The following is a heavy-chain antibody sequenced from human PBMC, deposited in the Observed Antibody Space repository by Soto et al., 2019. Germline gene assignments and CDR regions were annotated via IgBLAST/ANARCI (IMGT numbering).Heavy chain of an antibody. CDR2: ISGSGGST. V-gene: IGHV3-23*01. CDR1: GFTFSSYA. Sequence: LRLSCAASGFTFSSYAMSWVRQAPGKGLEWISAISGSGGSTYYADSVKGRFTISRDNSKNTLFLQMNSLRAEDTAVYYFAKELSNYDSSGYYLTDAFDIWGQGTMVTVSS. J-gene: IGHJ3*02. D-gene: IGHD3-22*01. CDR3: AKELSNYDSSGYYLTDAFDI.